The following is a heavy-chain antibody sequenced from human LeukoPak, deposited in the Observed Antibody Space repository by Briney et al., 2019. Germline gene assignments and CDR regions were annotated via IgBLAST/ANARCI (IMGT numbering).Heavy chain of an antibody. CDR2: ISYDGGNK. CDR3: ARDMLKYGDYGLDY. J-gene: IGHJ4*02. D-gene: IGHD4-17*01. Sequence: PGRSLRLSCAASGFTFRSYAMHWVRQAPGKGLEWVAFISYDGGNKFYADSVKGRFTISRDNSKNTLYLQMNSLRAEDTTVYYCARDMLKYGDYGLDYWGQGTLVTVSS. V-gene: IGHV3-30-3*01. CDR1: GFTFRSYA.